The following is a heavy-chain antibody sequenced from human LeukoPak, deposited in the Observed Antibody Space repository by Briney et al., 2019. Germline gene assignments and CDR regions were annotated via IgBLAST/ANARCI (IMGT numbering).Heavy chain of an antibody. Sequence: GASVKVSCKASGYTFTSYYMHWVRQAPGQGLEWMGIINPSGGSTSYAQKFQGRVTMTRDMSTSTVYMELSSLRSEDTAVYYCARAYNWNDGLDYWGQGTLVTVSS. V-gene: IGHV1-46*01. CDR2: INPSGGST. CDR3: ARAYNWNDGLDY. CDR1: GYTFTSYY. J-gene: IGHJ4*02. D-gene: IGHD1-20*01.